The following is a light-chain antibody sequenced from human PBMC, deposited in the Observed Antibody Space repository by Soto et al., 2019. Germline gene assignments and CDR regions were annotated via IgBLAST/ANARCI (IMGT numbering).Light chain of an antibody. J-gene: IGLJ3*02. Sequence: QSVLTQPRSVSGSPGQSVTISCTGTSTDVGGYNYVSWYQQHPGKAPKLMIYDVSKRPSRIPDRFSGSKSGNTASLTISGLQAEDEADYYCCSYAANYTLVFGGGTKLTVL. CDR1: STDVGGYNY. V-gene: IGLV2-11*01. CDR2: DVS. CDR3: CSYAANYTLV.